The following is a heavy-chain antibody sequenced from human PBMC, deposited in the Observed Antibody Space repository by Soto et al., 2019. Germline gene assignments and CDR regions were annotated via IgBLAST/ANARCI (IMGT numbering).Heavy chain of an antibody. D-gene: IGHD3-10*01. CDR3: AREARWFGGNDY. CDR2: IYYSGST. V-gene: IGHV4-30-4*01. CDR1: GGSISSGDYY. J-gene: IGHJ4*02. Sequence: SETLSLTCTVSGGSISSGDYYWSWIRQPPGKGLEWIGYIYYSGSTYYNPSLKSRVTISVDTSKNQFSLKLSSVTAADTAVYYCAREARWFGGNDYWGQGTLVTVSS.